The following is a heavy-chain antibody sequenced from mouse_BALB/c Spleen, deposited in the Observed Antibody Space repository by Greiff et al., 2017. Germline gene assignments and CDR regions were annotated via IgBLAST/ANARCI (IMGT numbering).Heavy chain of an antibody. V-gene: IGHV5-6*01. Sequence: EVMLVESGGDLVKPGGSLKLSCAASGFTFSSYGMSWVRQTPDKRLEWVATISSGGSYTYYPDSVKGRFTISRDNAKNTLYLQMSSLKSEDTAMYYCARHFYDGYHGGGYAMDYWGQGTSVTVSS. J-gene: IGHJ4*01. D-gene: IGHD2-3*01. CDR1: GFTFSSYG. CDR2: ISSGGSYT. CDR3: ARHFYDGYHGGGYAMDY.